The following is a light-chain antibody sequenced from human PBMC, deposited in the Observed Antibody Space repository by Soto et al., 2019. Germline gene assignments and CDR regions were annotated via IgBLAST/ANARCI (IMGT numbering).Light chain of an antibody. J-gene: IGKJ1*01. V-gene: IGKV1-5*01. Sequence: DIQVTPSPSPLSASVGDSVTITCRASQNVNNWVAWYQQKPGKAPRFLIYDASSLESGVPSRFSGSGSGTDFTLTISSLQPDDFATYYCQRYNSYSRTFGQGTKVDIK. CDR3: QRYNSYSRT. CDR1: QNVNNW. CDR2: DAS.